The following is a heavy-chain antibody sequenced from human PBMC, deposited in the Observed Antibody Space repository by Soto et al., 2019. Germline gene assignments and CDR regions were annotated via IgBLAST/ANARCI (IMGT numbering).Heavy chain of an antibody. CDR2: IYYSGST. D-gene: IGHD3-16*01. CDR1: GGSISSGGYY. Sequence: QVQLQESGPGLVKPSQTLSLTCTVSGGSISSGGYYWSWIRQHPGKGLEWIGYIYYSGSTYYNPSQKSRVTISVDTSKDQFSLKLRSVTAGDTAVYYGARVGGINWFDPWGQGTLVTVSS. V-gene: IGHV4-31*03. J-gene: IGHJ5*02. CDR3: ARVGGINWFDP.